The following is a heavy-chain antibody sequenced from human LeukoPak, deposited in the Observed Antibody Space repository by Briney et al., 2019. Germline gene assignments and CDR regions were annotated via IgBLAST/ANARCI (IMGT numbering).Heavy chain of an antibody. J-gene: IGHJ4*02. CDR1: GGSFSGYY. CDR2: INHSGST. Sequence: SETLSLTCAVYGGSFSGYYWSWIRQPPGKGLEWIGEINHSGSTNYNPSLKSRVTISVDTSKNQFSLKLSSVTAADTAVYYCARDYSNYIMDYWGQGALVTVSP. D-gene: IGHD4-11*01. CDR3: ARDYSNYIMDY. V-gene: IGHV4-34*01.